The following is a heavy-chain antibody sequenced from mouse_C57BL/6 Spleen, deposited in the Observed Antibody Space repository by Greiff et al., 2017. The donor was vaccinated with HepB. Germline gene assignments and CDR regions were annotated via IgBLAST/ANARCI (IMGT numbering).Heavy chain of an antibody. CDR2: ISNGGGST. D-gene: IGHD2-3*01. CDR3: ARRDGYSWYFDV. CDR1: GFTFSDYY. Sequence: DVHLVESGGGLVQPGGSLKLSCAASGFTFSDYYMYWVRQTPEKRLEWVAYISNGGGSTYYPDTVKGRFTISRDNAKNTLYLQMSRLKSEDTAMYYCARRDGYSWYFDVWGTGTTVTVSS. V-gene: IGHV5-12*01. J-gene: IGHJ1*03.